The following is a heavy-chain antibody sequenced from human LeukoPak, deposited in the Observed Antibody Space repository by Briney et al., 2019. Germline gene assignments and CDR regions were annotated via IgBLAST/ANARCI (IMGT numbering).Heavy chain of an antibody. V-gene: IGHV3-53*01. CDR3: ARVAPYQSLPFDL. CDR1: GFTVYNTY. Sequence: GGSLRLSCSASGFTVYNTYMSWVRQAPGKGLEWVSFIDAGGSTDYADSVKGRFTISRDNSNNTLYLQMNSLRAEDTAVYFCARVAPYQSLPFDLWGQGSLVTVSS. J-gene: IGHJ5*02. CDR2: IDAGGST. D-gene: IGHD2-21*01.